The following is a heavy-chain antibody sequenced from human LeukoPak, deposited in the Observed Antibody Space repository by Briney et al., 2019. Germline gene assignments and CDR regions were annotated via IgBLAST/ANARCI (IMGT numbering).Heavy chain of an antibody. CDR3: ARDQYYDSSGYYPDY. CDR2: INPNSGGT. Sequence: GASVKVSCKASGYTFTGYYMHWVRQAPGQGLEWMGWINPNSGGTNYAQKFQGRVTMTRDTSISTAYMELSRLRSDDTAVYYCARDQYYDSSGYYPDYWGQGTLVTVSS. D-gene: IGHD3-22*01. V-gene: IGHV1-2*02. CDR1: GYTFTGYY. J-gene: IGHJ4*02.